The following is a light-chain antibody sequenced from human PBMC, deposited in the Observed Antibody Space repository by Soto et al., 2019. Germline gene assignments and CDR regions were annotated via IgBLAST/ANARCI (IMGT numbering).Light chain of an antibody. CDR3: QQANSFPRT. V-gene: IGKV1-12*01. CDR2: DAS. Sequence: DIQMTQSQSPVSESVEEGVPITCRAIQGIRSCLAWYQQKPGKAPKLLIYDASSLQSGVPSRFSGSGSGTDFTLTISSLQPEDFATYYCQQANSFPRTFGQGTKLEIK. J-gene: IGKJ2*01. CDR1: QGIRSC.